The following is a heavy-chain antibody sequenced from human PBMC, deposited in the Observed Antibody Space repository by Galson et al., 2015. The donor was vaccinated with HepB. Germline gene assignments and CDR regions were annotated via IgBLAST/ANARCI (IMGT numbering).Heavy chain of an antibody. CDR2: IKQDGSEK. D-gene: IGHD3-22*01. Sequence: SLRLSCAASGFTFSNYWMSWVRQAPGKGLEWVANIKQDGSEKYYVDSVKGRFTISRDNAKNSLYLQMNSLRAEDTAVYYCATHYYDSSGYQRARAYWGQGTLVTVSS. J-gene: IGHJ4*02. CDR1: GFTFSNYW. V-gene: IGHV3-7*01. CDR3: ATHYYDSSGYQRARAY.